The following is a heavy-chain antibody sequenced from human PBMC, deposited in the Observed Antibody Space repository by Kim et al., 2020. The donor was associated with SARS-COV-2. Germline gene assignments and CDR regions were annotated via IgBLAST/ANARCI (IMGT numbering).Heavy chain of an antibody. CDR2: IYYSGST. V-gene: IGHV4-39*01. CDR1: GGSISSSSYY. CDR3: ARQGTYCSSTSCPE. J-gene: IGHJ4*02. D-gene: IGHD2-2*01. Sequence: SETLSLTCTXSGGSISSSSYYWGWIRQPPGKGLEWIGSIYYSGSTYYNPSLKSRVTISVDTSKNQFSLKLSSVTAADTAVYYCARQGTYCSSTSCPEWGQGTLVTVSS.